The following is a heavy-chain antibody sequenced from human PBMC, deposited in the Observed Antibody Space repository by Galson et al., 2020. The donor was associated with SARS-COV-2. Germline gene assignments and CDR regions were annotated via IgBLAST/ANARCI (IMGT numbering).Heavy chain of an antibody. CDR1: GFSLSTSGVG. Sequence: SGPTLVKPTQTLTLTCTFSGFSLSTSGVGVGWIRQPPGKALEWPALIYWNDDKRYSPSLKSRLTITKDTSKNQVVLTMTNMDPVDTATYYCARDLRYFDWLFHSDYYYYGMDVWGQGTTVTVSS. CDR2: IYWNDDK. V-gene: IGHV2-5*01. D-gene: IGHD3-9*01. CDR3: ARDLRYFDWLFHSDYYYYGMDV. J-gene: IGHJ6*02.